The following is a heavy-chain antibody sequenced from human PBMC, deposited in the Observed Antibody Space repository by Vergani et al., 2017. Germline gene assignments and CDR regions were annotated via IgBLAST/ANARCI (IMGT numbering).Heavy chain of an antibody. V-gene: IGHV3-23*01. CDR3: AKVISKSYYDSSGFDDY. CDR1: GFTFSSYA. D-gene: IGHD3-22*01. CDR2: ISGHGGST. Sequence: EVQLLESGGGLVQPGGSLRLSCAASGFTFSSYAMSWVRQAPGKGLEWVSAISGHGGSTYYADSVKGRFTISRDNSKNTLYRQMNSLRDEDTAVYYCAKVISKSYYDSSGFDDYWGQGTLVTVSS. J-gene: IGHJ4*02.